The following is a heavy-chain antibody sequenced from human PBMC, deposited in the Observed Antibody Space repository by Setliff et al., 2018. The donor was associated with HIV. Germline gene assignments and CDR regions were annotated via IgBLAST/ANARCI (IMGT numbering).Heavy chain of an antibody. CDR1: GFIFSNYW. V-gene: IGHV3-74*01. CDR2: INRDGSRI. CDR3: ARHSDWYGNDAFDI. J-gene: IGHJ3*02. D-gene: IGHD6-19*01. Sequence: GGSLRLSCAASGFIFSNYWMHWVRQAPGKGLVWVSRINRDGSRIGYADSVKGRFTISRDNAKNTLYLQMNRLRGEDTAVYYCARHSDWYGNDAFDIWGQGTRVTVSS.